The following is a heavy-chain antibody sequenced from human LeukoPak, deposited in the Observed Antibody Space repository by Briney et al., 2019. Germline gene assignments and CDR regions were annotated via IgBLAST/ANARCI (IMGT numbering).Heavy chain of an antibody. Sequence: PSETLSLTCTVSGGSISSYYWIWIRQPPGRGLEWIGFIYYNGKTNYNSSLKSRVTISEDSSKSQSSLRLTSVTAADTAVYYCARGVAGSGSTPKYWGQGTLVTVSS. CDR2: IYYNGKT. J-gene: IGHJ4*02. CDR1: GGSISSYY. D-gene: IGHD1-26*01. CDR3: ARGVAGSGSTPKY. V-gene: IGHV4-59*01.